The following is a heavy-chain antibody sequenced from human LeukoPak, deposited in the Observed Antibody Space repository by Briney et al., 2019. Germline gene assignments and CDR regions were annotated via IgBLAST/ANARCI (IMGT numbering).Heavy chain of an antibody. V-gene: IGHV1-69*13. CDR3: ARDGGSGSYSFYMDV. CDR2: IIPMFGTT. Sequence: GASVKVSCKASGGTFSDYAISWVRQAPGQGLEWMGGIIPMFGTTNYAQKFQGGVTITADESTSTAYMELSSLRSEDTAVYYCARDGGSGSYSFYMDVWGKGTTVTISS. D-gene: IGHD3-10*01. CDR1: GGTFSDYA. J-gene: IGHJ6*03.